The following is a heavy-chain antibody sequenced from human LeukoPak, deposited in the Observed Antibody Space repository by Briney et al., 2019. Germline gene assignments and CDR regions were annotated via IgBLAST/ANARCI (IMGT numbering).Heavy chain of an antibody. CDR3: ANQGGDSGYDSYYFDY. CDR2: ISCSGGST. CDR1: GFTFSSYA. V-gene: IGHV3-23*01. D-gene: IGHD5-12*01. J-gene: IGHJ4*02. Sequence: GGSLRLSCAASGFTFSSYAMRWVRQAPGKGLEWVSAISCSGGSTYYADSVKGRFTISRDNSKNTLYLQMNSLRAEDTAVYYCANQGGDSGYDSYYFDYWGQGTLVTVSS.